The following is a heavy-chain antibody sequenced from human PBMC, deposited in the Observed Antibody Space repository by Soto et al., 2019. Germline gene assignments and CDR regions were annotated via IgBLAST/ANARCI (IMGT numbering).Heavy chain of an antibody. Sequence: SETLSLTCSVYGGSFTDYYWTWIRQPPGKGLEWIGEINHSGSTNYNPSLKSRVTISVDTSKNQFSLKLSSVTAADTAVYYCARVPVWLRAYNWFDPWGQGTLVTVSS. CDR2: INHSGST. V-gene: IGHV4-34*01. D-gene: IGHD5-12*01. CDR3: ARVPVWLRAYNWFDP. J-gene: IGHJ5*02. CDR1: GGSFTDYY.